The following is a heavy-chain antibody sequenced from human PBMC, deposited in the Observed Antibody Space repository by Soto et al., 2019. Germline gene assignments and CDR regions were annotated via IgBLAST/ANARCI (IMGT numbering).Heavy chain of an antibody. CDR2: IFSNDEK. Sequence: QVTLKESGPVLVKPTETLTLTCTVSGFSLSNARVGVSWIRQPPGKALGWLAHIFSNDEKSYSTSLKSRLSISKDTSKSQVVSTMTYMDPADTATYYCARIITSGYTSSWYIDYWGQGTLVTVSS. CDR3: ARIITSGYTSSWYIDY. D-gene: IGHD6-13*01. CDR1: GFSLSNARVG. V-gene: IGHV2-26*01. J-gene: IGHJ4*02.